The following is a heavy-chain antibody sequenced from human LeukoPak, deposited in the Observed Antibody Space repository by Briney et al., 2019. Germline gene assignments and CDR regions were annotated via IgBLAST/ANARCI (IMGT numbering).Heavy chain of an antibody. CDR1: GYTFTSYD. CDR3: ARSYALRHNSYYYYGMDV. J-gene: IGHJ6*02. D-gene: IGHD1-26*01. V-gene: IGHV1-8*01. CDR2: MNPNSGNT. Sequence: GASVKVSCKASGYTFTSYDINWVRQATGQGLEWMGWMNPNSGNTGYAQKFQGRVTMTRNTSISTAYMELSSLRSEDTAVYYCARSYALRHNSYYYYGMDVWGQGTTVTVSS.